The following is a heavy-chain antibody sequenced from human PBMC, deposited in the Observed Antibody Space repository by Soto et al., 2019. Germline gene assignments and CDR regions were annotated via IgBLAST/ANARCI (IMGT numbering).Heavy chain of an antibody. Sequence: QVQLVQSGAEVKKPGSSVKVSCKASGGTFSSYAISWVRQAPGQGLEWMGGIIPIFGTANYAQKFPGRVTITAEESTSAAYMELCSLTPEDTAVYYCARALYHFGCDCFSAFDYWCQATLVTVSS. D-gene: IGHD2-21*02. J-gene: IGHJ4*02. CDR3: ARALYHFGCDCFSAFDY. CDR2: IIPIFGTA. V-gene: IGHV1-69*01. CDR1: GGTFSSYA.